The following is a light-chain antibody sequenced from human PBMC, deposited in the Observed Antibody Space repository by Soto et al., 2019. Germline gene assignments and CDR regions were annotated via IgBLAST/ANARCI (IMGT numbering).Light chain of an antibody. CDR1: QSVSSSH. V-gene: IGKV3-20*01. CDR2: GAS. Sequence: EIVLTKSPGTLSLSPGERATLSCRASQSVSSSHLAWYQQKPGQAPRLLIYGASSRATGIPDRFIGSGSGTDFTLTISRLEPEDFAVYYCQQYGSSPLAFGPGTKVDIK. J-gene: IGKJ3*01. CDR3: QQYGSSPLA.